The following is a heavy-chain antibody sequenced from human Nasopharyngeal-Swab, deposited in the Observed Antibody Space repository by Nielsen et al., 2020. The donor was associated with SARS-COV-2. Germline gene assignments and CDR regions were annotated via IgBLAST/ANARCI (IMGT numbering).Heavy chain of an antibody. Sequence: ASVKVSCKASGYTFTSYYMHWVRQAPGQGLEWMGIINPSGGSTNYAQKFQGRVTITADESTSTAYMELSSLRSEDTAVYYCAREGPYDFWSGYPYFDYWGQGTLVTVSS. D-gene: IGHD3-3*01. CDR2: INPSGGST. CDR1: GYTFTSYY. J-gene: IGHJ4*02. V-gene: IGHV1-46*01. CDR3: AREGPYDFWSGYPYFDY.